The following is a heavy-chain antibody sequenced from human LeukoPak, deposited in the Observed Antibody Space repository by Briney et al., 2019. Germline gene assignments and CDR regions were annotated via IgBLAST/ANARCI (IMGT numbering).Heavy chain of an antibody. CDR2: ISAYNGTT. J-gene: IGHJ5*02. D-gene: IGHD2-2*01. Sequence: ASVKVSCKASGYTFTSYGISWVRQAPGQGLEWMGWISAYNGTTNYAQKLQGRVTMTTDTSTSTAYMELRSLRSDDTAVYYCARGGIVVVPAAWFDPWGQGTLVTVSS. CDR1: GYTFTSYG. CDR3: ARGGIVVVPAAWFDP. V-gene: IGHV1-18*01.